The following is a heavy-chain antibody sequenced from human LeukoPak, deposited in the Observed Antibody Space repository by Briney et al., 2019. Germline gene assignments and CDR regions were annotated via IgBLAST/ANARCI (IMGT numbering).Heavy chain of an antibody. D-gene: IGHD3-16*01. Sequence: SETLSLTCTVSGGSISSGSYYWSWIRQPAGKGLEWIGRIYTSGSTNYNPSLKSRVTISVDTSKNQFSLKLSSVTSADTAVYFCAREGDVGLYMAVWAKGPRSPSP. J-gene: IGHJ6*03. V-gene: IGHV4-61*02. CDR3: AREGDVGLYMAV. CDR2: IYTSGST. CDR1: GGSISSGSYY.